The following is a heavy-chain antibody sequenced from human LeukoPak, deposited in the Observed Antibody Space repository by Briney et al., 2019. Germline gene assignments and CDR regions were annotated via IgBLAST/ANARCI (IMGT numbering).Heavy chain of an antibody. CDR1: GYTFTGYY. J-gene: IGHJ4*02. CDR2: INPNSGGT. Sequence: ASVKVSCKASGYTFTGYYLHWVRQAPGQGLEWMGWINPNSGGTNSAQKFQGRVTMTRDTSISTAYMELSRLRSDDTAVYYCAREPTQKHIVVVTALDYWGQGTLVTVSS. CDR3: AREPTQKHIVVVTALDY. V-gene: IGHV1-2*02. D-gene: IGHD2-21*02.